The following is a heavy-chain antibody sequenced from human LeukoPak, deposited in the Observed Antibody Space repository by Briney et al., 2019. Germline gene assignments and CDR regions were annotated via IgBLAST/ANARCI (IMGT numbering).Heavy chain of an antibody. CDR2: IDTDGTNT. CDR3: ARGQPQRYSSGWYVNWFDP. Sequence: GGSLRLSCAASGFTFSNSWMHWVRQAPGKGLVWVSRIDTDGTNTHYADSVKGRFSISRDNAKNTLYLQMNSLRAEDTAVYYCARGQPQRYSSGWYVNWFDPWGQGTLVTVSS. CDR1: GFTFSNSW. D-gene: IGHD6-19*01. V-gene: IGHV3-74*01. J-gene: IGHJ5*02.